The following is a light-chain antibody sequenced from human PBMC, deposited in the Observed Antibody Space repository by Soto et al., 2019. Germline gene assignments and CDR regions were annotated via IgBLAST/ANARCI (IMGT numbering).Light chain of an antibody. V-gene: IGKV3-11*01. CDR3: QQRSDRPPELT. CDR2: DAS. Sequence: EIVLTQSQATLSLSPGDRATLSCRASQSVRSSLAWFQQNPGQAPRLLIYDASKRATGIPARFSGSASGADFTLTISSLEPGDFAVYYCQQRSDRPPELTFGGVTKVAIK. J-gene: IGKJ4*01. CDR1: QSVRSS.